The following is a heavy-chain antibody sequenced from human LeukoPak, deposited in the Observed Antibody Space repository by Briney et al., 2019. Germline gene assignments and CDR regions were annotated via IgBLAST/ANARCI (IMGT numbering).Heavy chain of an antibody. CDR2: IEQDGSEK. CDR3: AKNGDRGAYCTGGTCYPYFYYYMDV. V-gene: IGHV3-7*03. CDR1: GFTFSSYA. Sequence: GGSLRLSCAASGFTFSSYAIHWVRQAPGKGLEWVANIEQDGSEKYYVDSVKGRFTISRDNAKNSLYLQMNSLRAEDTAIYYCAKNGDRGAYCTGGTCYPYFYYYMDVWGKGTTVTI. J-gene: IGHJ6*03. D-gene: IGHD2-15*01.